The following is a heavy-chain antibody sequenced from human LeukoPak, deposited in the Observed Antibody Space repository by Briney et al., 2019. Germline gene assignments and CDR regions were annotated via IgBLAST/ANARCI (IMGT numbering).Heavy chain of an antibody. CDR1: GGTISDYF. CDR2: IYSSGTT. V-gene: IGHV4-59*01. J-gene: IGHJ5*02. CDR3: ARTDYGDYWFDP. Sequence: SETLSLTCTVSGGTISDYFWNWIRQPPGKGLEWIGHIYSSGTTNYNPSLMSRVTISLDTSKNQVSLKLTSVTAADTAVYYCARTDYGDYWFDPWGQGTLVTVSS. D-gene: IGHD4-17*01.